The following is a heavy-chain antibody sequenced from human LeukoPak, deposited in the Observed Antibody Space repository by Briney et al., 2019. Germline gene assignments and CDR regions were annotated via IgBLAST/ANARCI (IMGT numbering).Heavy chain of an antibody. CDR3: ARVGGIAVAGYDAFGR. CDR1: GYTFTTTTYG. V-gene: IGHV1-18*01. Sequence: ASVKVSCKASGYTFTTTTYGIGWVRQAPGQGLEWMGWISPYNGNTNYAQKFQGRVTMTTDTFTTTAYMELRSLRSDDTAVYYCARVGGIAVAGYDAFGRWGQGTMVTVSS. J-gene: IGHJ3*01. CDR2: ISPYNGNT. D-gene: IGHD6-19*01.